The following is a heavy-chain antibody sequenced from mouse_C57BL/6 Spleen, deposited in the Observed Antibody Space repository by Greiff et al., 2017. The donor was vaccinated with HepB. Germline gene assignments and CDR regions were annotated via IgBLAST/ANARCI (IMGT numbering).Heavy chain of an antibody. V-gene: IGHV5-6*02. J-gene: IGHJ4*01. CDR2: ISSGGSYT. Sequence: EVNVVESGGDLVKPGGSLKLSCAASGFTFSSYGMSWVRQTPDKRLEWVATISSGGSYTYYPDSVKGRFTISRDNAKNTLYLQMSSLKSEDTAIYYCASRYYYAMDYWGQGTSVTVSS. CDR3: ASRYYYAMDY. CDR1: GFTFSSYG.